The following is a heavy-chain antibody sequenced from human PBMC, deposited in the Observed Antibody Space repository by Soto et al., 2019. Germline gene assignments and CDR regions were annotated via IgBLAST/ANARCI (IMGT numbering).Heavy chain of an antibody. V-gene: IGHV1-69*13. J-gene: IGHJ4*02. D-gene: IGHD3-3*01. CDR2: IIPIFGTA. CDR1: GGTFSSDA. Sequence: SVKVSCKASGGTFSSDAISWVRQAPGQGLEWMGGIIPIFGTANCAQKFQGRVTITADESTSTAYMELSSLRSEDTAVYYSATTSHTIFRVVSMHYFDYWGEGTLVTVSS. CDR3: ATTSHTIFRVVSMHYFDY.